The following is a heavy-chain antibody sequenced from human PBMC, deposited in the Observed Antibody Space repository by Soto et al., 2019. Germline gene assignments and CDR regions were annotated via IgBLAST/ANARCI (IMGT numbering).Heavy chain of an antibody. Sequence: EVHLVESGGALVQPGGSLRLSCAASGFTFSNYWMHWVRQAPGKGLVWGSRINSNDSSRSYADSVKGRFTISRDNAKNTLYLQMNSLRAEDTAVYYCAMGRAVVSFGGQGTLVTVSS. CDR3: AMGRAVVSF. CDR2: INSNDSSR. V-gene: IGHV3-74*01. CDR1: GFTFSNYW. J-gene: IGHJ4*02. D-gene: IGHD2-8*02.